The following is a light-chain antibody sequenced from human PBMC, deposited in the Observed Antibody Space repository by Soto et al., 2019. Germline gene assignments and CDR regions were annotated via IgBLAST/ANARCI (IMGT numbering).Light chain of an antibody. CDR1: SSDVGGYNY. V-gene: IGLV2-8*01. CDR2: EVN. CDR3: SSYAGSRNG. Sequence: QSVLTQPPSASGSPGQSVAISCTGTSSDVGGYNYVSWYQQHPGKAPKLMIYEVNKRPSGVPDRFSGSKSGNTASLTVSGVKAEDEADYYCSSYAGSRNGFGTGTKGTV. J-gene: IGLJ1*01.